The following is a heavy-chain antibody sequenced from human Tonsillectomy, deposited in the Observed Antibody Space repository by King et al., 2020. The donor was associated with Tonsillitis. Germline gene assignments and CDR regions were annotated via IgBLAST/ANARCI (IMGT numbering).Heavy chain of an antibody. D-gene: IGHD1-26*01. Sequence: QLVQSGGGLVQPGGSLRLSCAASGFTFSSYAMSWVRQAPGKGLEWVSAISGSGGSAYYADSVKGRFTMSRDNSKNTLHLQMNSLRAEDTAVYYCAKGAGYAYSGVGGGYLDLWGRGTLFTVSS. CDR3: AKGAGYAYSGVGGGYLDL. J-gene: IGHJ2*01. CDR2: ISGSGGSA. CDR1: GFTFSSYA. V-gene: IGHV3-23*04.